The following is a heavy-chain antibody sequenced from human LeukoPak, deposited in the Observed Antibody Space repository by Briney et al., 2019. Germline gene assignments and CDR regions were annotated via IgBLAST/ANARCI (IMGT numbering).Heavy chain of an antibody. CDR3: AKDSTAMVTSGYFDY. V-gene: IGHV3-43*02. Sequence: PGGSLRLSCAASGFTFDDYAMHWVRQAPGKGLEWVSLISGDGGSTYYADSVKGRFTISRDNSKNSLYLQMNSLRTEDTALYYCAKDSTAMVTSGYFDYWGQGTLVTVSS. D-gene: IGHD5-18*01. J-gene: IGHJ4*02. CDR2: ISGDGGST. CDR1: GFTFDDYA.